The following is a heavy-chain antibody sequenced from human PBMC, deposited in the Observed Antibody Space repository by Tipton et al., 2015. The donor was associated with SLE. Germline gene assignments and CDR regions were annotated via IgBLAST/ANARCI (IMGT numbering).Heavy chain of an antibody. D-gene: IGHD5-12*01. V-gene: IGHV4-59*01. CDR3: ARAGTGVAKTYRYFDL. J-gene: IGHJ2*01. Sequence: LRLSCTVSGGPMSSYYWSWIRQSPGRGLEWIGYFYSSGNTNYNPSLRSRVTISVDTSKSHFSLKLSSVTAADTAVYYCARAGTGVAKTYRYFDLWGRGTLVTVSS. CDR1: GGPMSSYY. CDR2: FYSSGNT.